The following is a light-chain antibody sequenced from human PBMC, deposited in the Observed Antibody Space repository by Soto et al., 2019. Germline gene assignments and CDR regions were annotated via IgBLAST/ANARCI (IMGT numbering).Light chain of an antibody. CDR1: QSVLYSSNNKNY. CDR3: QQYYTTPWT. CDR2: WAS. V-gene: IGKV4-1*01. J-gene: IGKJ1*01. Sequence: DIVMTQSPDSLAVSLGERATINCKSSQSVLYSSNNKNYLAWYQQKPGQPPKALIYWASTRESGVPDRFSGSGSGTDFTLTISSLQAEDVAVYYCQQYYTTPWTFGQGTKVVIK.